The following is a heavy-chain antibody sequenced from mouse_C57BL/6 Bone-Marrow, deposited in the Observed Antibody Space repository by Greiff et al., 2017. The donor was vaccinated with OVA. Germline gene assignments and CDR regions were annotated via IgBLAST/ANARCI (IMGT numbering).Heavy chain of an antibody. CDR3: AKSPYSNYDYAMDY. V-gene: IGHV2-5*01. CDR2: IWRGGST. J-gene: IGHJ4*01. D-gene: IGHD2-5*01. CDR1: GFSLTSYG. Sequence: QVQLQQSGPGLVQPSQSLSITCTVSGFSLTSYGVHWVRQSPGKGLEWLGVIWRGGSTDYNAAFMSRLSITKDNSKSQVFFKMNSLQADDTAIYYCAKSPYSNYDYAMDYWGQGTSVTVSS.